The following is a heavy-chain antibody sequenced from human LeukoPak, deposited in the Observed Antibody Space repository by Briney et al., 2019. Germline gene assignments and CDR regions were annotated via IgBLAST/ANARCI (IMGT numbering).Heavy chain of an antibody. CDR2: ISNSGDST. CDR1: GFTFSNYA. CDR3: AKDIPDYYYGMDV. Sequence: GGSLRLSCAASGFTFSNYAMSWVRQAPGKGLEWVSGISNSGDSTYHADSVKGRFTISRDNSKNTLHLQMNSLRAEDTAVYYCAKDIPDYYYGMDVWGQGTTVTVSS. J-gene: IGHJ6*02. D-gene: IGHD2-21*01. V-gene: IGHV3-23*01.